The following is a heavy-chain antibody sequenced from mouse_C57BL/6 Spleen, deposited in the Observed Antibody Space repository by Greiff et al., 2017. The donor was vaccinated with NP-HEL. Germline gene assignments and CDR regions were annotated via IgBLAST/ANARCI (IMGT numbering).Heavy chain of an antibody. CDR2: IRNKANGYTT. J-gene: IGHJ2*01. CDR3: ARLYYGSSLDY. Sequence: EVQVVESGGGLVQPGGSLSLSCAASGFTFTDYYMSWVRQPPGKALEWLGFIRNKANGYTTEYSASVKGRFTISRDNSQSILYLQMNALRAEDSATYYCARLYYGSSLDYWGQGTTLTVSS. CDR1: GFTFTDYY. D-gene: IGHD1-1*01. V-gene: IGHV7-3*01.